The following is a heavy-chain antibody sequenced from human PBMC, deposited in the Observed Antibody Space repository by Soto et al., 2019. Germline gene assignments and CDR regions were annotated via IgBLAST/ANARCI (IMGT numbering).Heavy chain of an antibody. CDR1: GYSISSGYY. V-gene: IGHV4-38-2*01. CDR2: TYHGGST. D-gene: IGHD3-22*01. J-gene: IGHJ5*02. CDR3: ARVGPWVPYYYDSSPYTFENWFDP. Sequence: PSETLSLTCAVSGYSISSGYYWGWLRQPPGKVLEWIGSTYHGGSTYYNPSLNSRVTLSIDMTNNHVSLILNSVTAADTAVYYCARVGPWVPYYYDSSPYTFENWFDPWGQGTLVTVSS.